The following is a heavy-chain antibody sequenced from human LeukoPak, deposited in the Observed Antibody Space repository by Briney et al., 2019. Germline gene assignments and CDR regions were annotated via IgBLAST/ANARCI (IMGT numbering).Heavy chain of an antibody. CDR2: INAGNGNT. CDR1: GYTFTSYA. V-gene: IGHV1-3*01. D-gene: IGHD3-10*01. J-gene: IGHJ4*02. CDR3: ARGLVRGVIPHY. Sequence: ASVKVSCKASGYTFTSYAMHWVRQAPGQRLEWMGWINAGNGNTKYSQKFQGRVTITRDTSASTAYMELSSLRSEDTAVYYCARGLVRGVIPHYWGQGTLVTVSS.